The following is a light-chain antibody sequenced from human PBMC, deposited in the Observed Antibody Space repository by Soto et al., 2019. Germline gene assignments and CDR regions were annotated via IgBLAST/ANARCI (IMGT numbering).Light chain of an antibody. Sequence: QSVLTQPPSASGTPGQRVTISCSGSSSNIGSNTVNWYQQFPGTAPKLLIYSNNQRPSGVPDRFSGSKSGTSASLAISGLQPEDEADYYCAAWDDSLNGYVFGTGTKLTVL. CDR1: SSNIGSNT. V-gene: IGLV1-44*01. CDR2: SNN. CDR3: AAWDDSLNGYV. J-gene: IGLJ1*01.